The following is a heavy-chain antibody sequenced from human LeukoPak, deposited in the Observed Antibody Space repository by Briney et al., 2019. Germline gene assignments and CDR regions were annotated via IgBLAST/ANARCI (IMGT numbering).Heavy chain of an antibody. V-gene: IGHV3-23*01. D-gene: IGHD1-14*01. J-gene: IGHJ4*02. CDR1: GFTFSTYG. CDR2: ISAGGGNT. Sequence: PGGSLRLSCAASGFTFSTYGMNWVSQAPGKGLEWVSAISAGGGNTYYADSVKGRFTISRDNSKNTLFLEMNSLRAEDTAVYYCAKEYSVRNQFDYWGQGTLVAVSS. CDR3: AKEYSVRNQFDY.